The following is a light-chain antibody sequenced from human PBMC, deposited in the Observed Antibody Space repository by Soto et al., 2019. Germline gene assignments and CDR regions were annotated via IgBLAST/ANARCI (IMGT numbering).Light chain of an antibody. J-gene: IGKJ1*01. CDR2: GAS. Sequence: EIVLTQSPGTLSLSPGQRATLSCRASQSVTNNYLAWYQHKPGQAPRLLIYGASSRATGIPDRFSGSGSGTDFTLTIARLEPEDFAFYYCQHYGRSPRTFDQGTKVEIK. CDR1: QSVTNNY. CDR3: QHYGRSPRT. V-gene: IGKV3-20*01.